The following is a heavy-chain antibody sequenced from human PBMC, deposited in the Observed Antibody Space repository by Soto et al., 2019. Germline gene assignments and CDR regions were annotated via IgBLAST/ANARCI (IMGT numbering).Heavy chain of an antibody. Sequence: ASVKVSCKASGYRFSTYGINWVLQAPGQGLEWLGWTSTNNDDRNYAQKFRGRVTFTTDTSTSTAYMELRSLISDDTAVYFCARERYVASRHSHFDSWGQGTQVTVSS. CDR3: ARERYVASRHSHFDS. D-gene: IGHD6-6*01. CDR2: TSTNNDDR. CDR1: GYRFSTYG. V-gene: IGHV1-18*04. J-gene: IGHJ4*02.